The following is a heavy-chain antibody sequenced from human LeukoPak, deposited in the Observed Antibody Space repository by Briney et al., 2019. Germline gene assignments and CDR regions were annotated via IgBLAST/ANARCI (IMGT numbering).Heavy chain of an antibody. Sequence: SGGSLRLSCAASGFTFSSYAMSWVRQAPGKGLEWVSAISGSGGSTYYADSVKGRFTISRDNSKNTLYLQMNSLRAEDTAVYYCAKDLHGSGSLFDYWGQGTLVTVSS. J-gene: IGHJ4*02. CDR1: GFTFSSYA. D-gene: IGHD3-10*01. CDR3: AKDLHGSGSLFDY. V-gene: IGHV3-23*01. CDR2: ISGSGGST.